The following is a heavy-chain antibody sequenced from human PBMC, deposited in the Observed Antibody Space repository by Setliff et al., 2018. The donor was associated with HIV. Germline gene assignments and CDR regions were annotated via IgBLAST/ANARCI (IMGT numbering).Heavy chain of an antibody. D-gene: IGHD3-22*01. J-gene: IGHJ3*02. CDR1: GGSINNYY. V-gene: IGHV4-59*01. CDR2: IHYSGTT. Sequence: PSETLSLTCSVSGGSINNYYWSWIRQPPGKGLEWIGQIHYSGTTKYSPSLKSRVTISVDTSNDEFSLKLTSVSEADTAVYYCARGWDFYDSSGFLWSHGFEIWGQGTMVTVSS. CDR3: ARGWDFYDSSGFLWSHGFEI.